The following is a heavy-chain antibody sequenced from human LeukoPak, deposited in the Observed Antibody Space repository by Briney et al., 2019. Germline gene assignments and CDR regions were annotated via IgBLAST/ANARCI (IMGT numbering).Heavy chain of an antibody. V-gene: IGHV4-4*07. CDR2: IFTSGTLETSGST. J-gene: IGHJ4*02. Sequence: SETLSLTCTVSGGSISSYYWSWIRQPAGKGLEWIGRIFTSGTLETSGSTNYNPSLKSRVTMSVDTSKNQFSLRLSSVTAADTAVYYCARGVLKTLIVSWGQGTLVTVSS. D-gene: IGHD3-22*01. CDR3: ARGVLKTLIVS. CDR1: GGSISSYY.